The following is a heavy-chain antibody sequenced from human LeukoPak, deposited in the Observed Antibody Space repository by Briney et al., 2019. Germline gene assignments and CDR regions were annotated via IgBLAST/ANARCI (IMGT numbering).Heavy chain of an antibody. J-gene: IGHJ4*02. CDR1: GFTFSSYE. CDR3: AKDPGTTVTKWGY. Sequence: GGSLRLSCAASGFTFSSYEMNWVRQAPGKGLEWVSAIETGGASTYYADSVKGRFSISRDNSKNTLYLQMNSLRAEDTAVYYCAKDPGTTVTKWGYWGQGTLVTVSS. CDR2: IETGGAST. D-gene: IGHD4-17*01. V-gene: IGHV3-NL1*01.